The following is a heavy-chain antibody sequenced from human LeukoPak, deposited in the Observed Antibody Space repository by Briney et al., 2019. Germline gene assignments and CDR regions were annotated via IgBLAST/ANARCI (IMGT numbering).Heavy chain of an antibody. CDR1: GGSFSGYY. Sequence: SETLSLTCAVYGGSFSGYYWSWIRQPPGKGLEWIGEINHSGSTNYNPSLKSRVTISVDTSKNQFSLKLNSVTAADTAVYYCARGYGDVNYYYYSMDVWGKGTTVTVSS. CDR2: INHSGST. V-gene: IGHV4-34*01. J-gene: IGHJ6*03. CDR3: ARGYGDVNYYYYSMDV. D-gene: IGHD4-17*01.